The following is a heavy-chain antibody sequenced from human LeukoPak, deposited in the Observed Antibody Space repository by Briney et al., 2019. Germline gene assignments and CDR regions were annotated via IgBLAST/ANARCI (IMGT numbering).Heavy chain of an antibody. D-gene: IGHD4-17*01. J-gene: IGHJ4*02. V-gene: IGHV1-46*01. CDR3: ASEKNYGDKYFDS. CDR2: INRGDGIT. Sequence: GASVKVSCKSSGYSFAGYHMHWVRQAPGQGLEWMGIINRGDGITGYAQRFQGRVTLTRDTSTSTAYMELSSLRSEDTAIYYCASEKNYGDKYFDSWGQGTVVTVSS. CDR1: GYSFAGYH.